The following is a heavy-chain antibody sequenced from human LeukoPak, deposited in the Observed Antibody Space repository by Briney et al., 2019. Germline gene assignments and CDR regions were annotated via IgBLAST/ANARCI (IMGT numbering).Heavy chain of an antibody. J-gene: IGHJ6*03. V-gene: IGHV4-59*01. D-gene: IGHD2-2*01. Sequence: SETLSLTCTVSGGSISSYYWSRIRQPPGKGLEWIGYIYYSGSTNYNPSLKSRVTISVDTSKNQFSLKLSSVTAADTAVYYCARGASDIVVVPAEGYYYMDVWGKGTTVTVSS. CDR3: ARGASDIVVVPAEGYYYMDV. CDR1: GGSISSYY. CDR2: IYYSGST.